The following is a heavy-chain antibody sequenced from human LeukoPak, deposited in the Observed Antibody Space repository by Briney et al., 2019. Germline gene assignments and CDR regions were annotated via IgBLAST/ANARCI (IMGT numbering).Heavy chain of an antibody. J-gene: IGHJ4*02. D-gene: IGHD3-22*01. V-gene: IGHV3-66*01. CDR2: IYTGGST. CDR1: GGSISSGGYY. Sequence: LSLTCTVSGGSISSGGYYWSWVRQAPGKGLEWVSAIYTGGSTYYAGSVKGRFTISRDNSKNTLYLQMNSLRAEDTAVYYCARNLYYYDSSGYYYYWGQGTLVTVSS. CDR3: ARNLYYYDSSGYYYY.